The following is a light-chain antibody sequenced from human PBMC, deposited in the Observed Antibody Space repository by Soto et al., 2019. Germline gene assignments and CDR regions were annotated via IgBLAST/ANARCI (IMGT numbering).Light chain of an antibody. CDR3: QQRRGRLT. CDR2: DAS. J-gene: IGKJ4*01. CDR1: QDLRRF. V-gene: IGKV3-11*01. Sequence: EIVLTQSPATLSLSPGERATLSCRASQDLRRFLAWYQHRPGQAPRLLIYDASNRATGIPARFSGYGSGTDFTLTISSLEPEDFAVYYCQQRRGRLTFDGGTRVELK.